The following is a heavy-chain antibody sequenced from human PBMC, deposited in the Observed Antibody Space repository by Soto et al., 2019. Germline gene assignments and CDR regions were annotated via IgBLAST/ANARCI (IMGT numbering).Heavy chain of an antibody. CDR1: GFTFDDYA. J-gene: IGHJ6*03. CDR2: ISWSSGSI. CDR3: AKDICLDWYCYMDV. D-gene: IGHD3-9*01. V-gene: IGHV3-9*01. Sequence: PGGSLRLSYAASGFTFDDYAMHWVRQAPGKGLEWVSGISWSSGSIGYADSVKGRFTISRDNAKNSLYLQMNSLRAEDTALYYCAKDICLDWYCYMDVWGKGTTVTVSS.